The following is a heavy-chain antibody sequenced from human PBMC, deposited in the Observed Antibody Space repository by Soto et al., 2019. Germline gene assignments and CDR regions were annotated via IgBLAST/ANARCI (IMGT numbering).Heavy chain of an antibody. J-gene: IGHJ4*02. CDR2: IYYSGTT. CDR1: GDSISSSY. D-gene: IGHD3-22*01. Sequence: SETLSLTCTVSGDSISSSYWTWIRQPPGKGLEWIGYIYYSGTTNYNPSLKSRVTMSVDRSKNQFSLKLRSVTAADTAVYYCARDSSGYYTFDFWGQGTLVTVSS. V-gene: IGHV4-59*12. CDR3: ARDSSGYYTFDF.